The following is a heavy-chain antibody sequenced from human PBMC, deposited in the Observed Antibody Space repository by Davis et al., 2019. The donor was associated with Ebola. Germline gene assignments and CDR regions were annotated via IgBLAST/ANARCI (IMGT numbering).Heavy chain of an antibody. Sequence: MPSETLSLTCTVSGGSISSYYWSWIRQPPGKGLEWIGYIYYSGSTNYNPSLKCRVTISVDTSKNQFSLKLSSVTAADTAVYYCARGGLGYCSGGSCYRSRARVWFDPWGQGTLVTVSS. CDR2: IYYSGST. D-gene: IGHD2-15*01. V-gene: IGHV4-59*12. CDR3: ARGGLGYCSGGSCYRSRARVWFDP. J-gene: IGHJ5*02. CDR1: GGSISSYY.